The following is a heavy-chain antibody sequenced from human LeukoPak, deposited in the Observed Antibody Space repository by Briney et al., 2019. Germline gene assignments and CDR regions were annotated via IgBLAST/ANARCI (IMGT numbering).Heavy chain of an antibody. CDR3: AKDDGSSTSWAFDY. D-gene: IGHD2-2*01. CDR2: IRYDGSNK. Sequence: GGSLRLSCAASGFTFSSYGMHWVRQAPGKGLEWVAFIRYDGSNKYYADSVKGRFTISRDNSMNTLYLQMNSLRAEDTAVYYCAKDDGSSTSWAFDYWGQGTLVTVSS. J-gene: IGHJ4*02. V-gene: IGHV3-30*02. CDR1: GFTFSSYG.